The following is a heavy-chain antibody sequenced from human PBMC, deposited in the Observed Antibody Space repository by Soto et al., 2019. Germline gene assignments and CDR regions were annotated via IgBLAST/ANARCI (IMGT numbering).Heavy chain of an antibody. V-gene: IGHV1-69*01. Sequence: QVQLVQSGAEVKKPGSSVKVSCKASGGTFSSYAISWVRQAPGQGLEWMGGIIPIFGTANYAQKFQGRVTITADESTSSAYMRLSSLRSEDTAVYYCARGVGYCSSPSCPEDYYYYGMDVWGQGTTVTVSS. CDR1: GGTFSSYA. D-gene: IGHD2-2*01. CDR2: IIPIFGTA. J-gene: IGHJ6*02. CDR3: ARGVGYCSSPSCPEDYYYYGMDV.